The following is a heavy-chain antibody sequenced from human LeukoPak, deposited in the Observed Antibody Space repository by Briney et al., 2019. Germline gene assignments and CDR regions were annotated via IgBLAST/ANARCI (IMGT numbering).Heavy chain of an antibody. V-gene: IGHV4-4*07. CDR1: GGSVSSYN. CDR2: IYTSGST. D-gene: IGHD3-10*01. CDR3: ARAARTGNYYYYMDV. Sequence: SETLSLTCTVSGGSVSSYNWSWIRQPAGKGLEWIGRIYTSGSTNYNPSLKSRVTMSVDTSKNQFSLKLSSVTAADTAVYYCARAARTGNYYYYMDVWGKGTTVTISS. J-gene: IGHJ6*03.